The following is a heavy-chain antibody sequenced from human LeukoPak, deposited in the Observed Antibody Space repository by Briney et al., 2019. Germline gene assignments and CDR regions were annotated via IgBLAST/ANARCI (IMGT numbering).Heavy chain of an antibody. Sequence: APVEASCKPSGYIFTAYYMHWVREAPERGLEWMGWINPNIGGTNYAQKLQGRVTLTRDTSISTAYLELSRLRSEDTAVYYYAREIWNDGNVFDIWGQGTMVTVSS. V-gene: IGHV1-2*02. D-gene: IGHD1-1*01. CDR3: AREIWNDGNVFDI. J-gene: IGHJ3*02. CDR1: GYIFTAYY. CDR2: INPNIGGT.